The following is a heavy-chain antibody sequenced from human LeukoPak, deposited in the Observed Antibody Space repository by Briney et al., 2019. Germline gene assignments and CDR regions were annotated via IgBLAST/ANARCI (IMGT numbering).Heavy chain of an antibody. J-gene: IGHJ5*02. Sequence: ASVKVSCKASGYTFTSYDINWVRQATGQGLEWMGWMNPNSGNTGYVQKFQGRVTMTRNTSISTAYMELSSLRSEDTAVYYRARGRYCSDGSCHGWLDPWGQGTLVTVSS. V-gene: IGHV1-8*01. CDR1: GYTFTSYD. D-gene: IGHD2-15*01. CDR2: MNPNSGNT. CDR3: ARGRYCSDGSCHGWLDP.